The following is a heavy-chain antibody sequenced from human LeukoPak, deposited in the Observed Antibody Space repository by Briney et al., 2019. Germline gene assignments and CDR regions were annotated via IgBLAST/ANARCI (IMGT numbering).Heavy chain of an antibody. Sequence: GGSLRLSCAASGFTFSGSSIHWVRQASGKGLEWVGRIRDKANSYATAYIASVKGRFTISRDDSKNTAYLQMNSLKTEDTAVYYCTRLTDGAHFYDRGQGTLVTVSS. CDR1: GFTFSGSS. CDR2: IRDKANSYAT. D-gene: IGHD4-17*01. CDR3: TRLTDGAHFYD. J-gene: IGHJ4*02. V-gene: IGHV3-73*01.